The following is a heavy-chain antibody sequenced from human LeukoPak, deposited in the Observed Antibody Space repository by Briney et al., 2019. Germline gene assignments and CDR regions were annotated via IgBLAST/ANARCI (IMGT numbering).Heavy chain of an antibody. J-gene: IGHJ4*02. D-gene: IGHD3-3*01. CDR3: ARNLGSEIFDPWDS. CDR2: MNPNSGNT. Sequence: ASVKVSCKASGHTFTGYYMHWVRQAPGQGLEWMGWMNPNSGNTGYAQKFQGRVTMTRNTSISTAYMELSSLRSEDTAVYYCARNLGSEIFDPWDSWGQGTLVSVSS. V-gene: IGHV1-8*02. CDR1: GHTFTGYY.